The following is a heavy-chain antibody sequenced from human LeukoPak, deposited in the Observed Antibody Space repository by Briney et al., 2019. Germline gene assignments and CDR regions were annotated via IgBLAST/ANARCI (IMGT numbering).Heavy chain of an antibody. Sequence: EWIGEINHSGSTNYNPSLKSRVTISVDTSKNQFSLKLSSVTAADTAVYYCARGVIWGSPDYRGQGTLVTVSS. CDR2: INHSGST. CDR3: ARGVIWGSPDY. V-gene: IGHV4-34*01. J-gene: IGHJ4*02. D-gene: IGHD3-16*01.